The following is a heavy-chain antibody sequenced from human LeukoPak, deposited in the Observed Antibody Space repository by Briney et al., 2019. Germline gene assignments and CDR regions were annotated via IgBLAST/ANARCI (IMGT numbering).Heavy chain of an antibody. Sequence: QAGASLRLSCAASGFGFAGYCMTWVRQALGKGLEWVSAVSGSNTGSGSDTYYAESVKGRFTISRDNSQNTLHLQMHSLRAEDTAIYYCAFSTLTTGYHGLDVWGPGTTVTVSS. CDR1: GFGFAGYC. CDR2: VSGSNTGSGSDT. V-gene: IGHV3-23*01. D-gene: IGHD4-17*01. CDR3: AFSTLTTGYHGLDV. J-gene: IGHJ6*02.